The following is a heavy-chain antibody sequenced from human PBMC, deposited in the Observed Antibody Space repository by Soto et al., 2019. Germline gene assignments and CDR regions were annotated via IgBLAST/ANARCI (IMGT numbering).Heavy chain of an antibody. J-gene: IGHJ6*02. CDR3: ARRGVLQRVGRYYYYYYVMDV. CDR2: ISAYNGNT. D-gene: IGHD3-16*01. CDR1: GYTFTSYG. Sequence: ASVKVSCKASGYTFTSYGISWVRQAPGQGLEWMGWISAYNGNTNYAQKLQGRVTMTTDTSTSTAYMELRSLRSDDTAVYYCARRGVLQRVGRYYYYYYVMDVWGQGTTVTVSS. V-gene: IGHV1-18*04.